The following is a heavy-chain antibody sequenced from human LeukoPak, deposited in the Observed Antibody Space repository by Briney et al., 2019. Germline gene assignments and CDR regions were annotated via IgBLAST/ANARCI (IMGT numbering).Heavy chain of an antibody. CDR3: AIGGYCSGGSCYPGGVVDY. D-gene: IGHD2-15*01. J-gene: IGHJ4*02. Sequence: SETLSLTCTVSGYSISSGYYWGWIRQPPGKGLEWIGSIYHSGSTYYNPSLKSRVTISVDTSKNLFSLKLSSVTAADTAVYYCAIGGYCSGGSCYPGGVVDYWGQGTLVTVSS. CDR2: IYHSGST. CDR1: GYSISSGYY. V-gene: IGHV4-38-2*02.